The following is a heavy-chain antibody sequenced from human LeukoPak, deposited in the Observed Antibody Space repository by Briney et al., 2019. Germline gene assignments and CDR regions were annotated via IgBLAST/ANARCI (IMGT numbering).Heavy chain of an antibody. CDR2: ISSSSSTI. Sequence: GGSLRLSCAASGFTFSSYSMNWVRQAPGKGLEWVSYISSSSSTIYYADSVKGRFTISRDNSKNTLYLQMGSLRAEDMAVYYCARVSPLGRFGEDVYDYWGQGTLVTVSS. V-gene: IGHV3-48*01. CDR3: ARVSPLGRFGEDVYDY. D-gene: IGHD3-10*01. CDR1: GFTFSSYS. J-gene: IGHJ4*02.